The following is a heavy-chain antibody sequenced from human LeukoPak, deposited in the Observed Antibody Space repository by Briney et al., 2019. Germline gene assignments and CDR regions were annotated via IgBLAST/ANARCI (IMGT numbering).Heavy chain of an antibody. Sequence: PGGSLRLSCAASGFTFNNYAMSWVRQAPGKGLEWASAISGSGVSTYYADSVKGRFTISRDNSKNTLYLQMSSLRAEDTAVYYCARRLVITAIFDYWGQGTLVTVSS. D-gene: IGHD2-21*02. CDR3: ARRLVITAIFDY. CDR2: ISGSGVST. CDR1: GFTFNNYA. V-gene: IGHV3-23*01. J-gene: IGHJ4*02.